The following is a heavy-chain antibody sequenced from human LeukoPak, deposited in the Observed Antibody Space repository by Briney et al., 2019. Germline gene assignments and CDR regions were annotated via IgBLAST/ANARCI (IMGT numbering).Heavy chain of an antibody. V-gene: IGHV1-46*01. CDR1: GYTFTSYY. J-gene: IGHJ6*02. CDR2: INPSGGST. Sequence: GASVKVSCKASGYTFTSYYMHWVRQAPGQGLEWMGIINPSGGSTSYAQKFQGRVTITADKSTSTAYMELSSLRSEDTAVYYCARGPPGIGSYYGMGVWGQGTTVTVSS. CDR3: ARGPPGIGSYYGMGV. D-gene: IGHD1-14*01.